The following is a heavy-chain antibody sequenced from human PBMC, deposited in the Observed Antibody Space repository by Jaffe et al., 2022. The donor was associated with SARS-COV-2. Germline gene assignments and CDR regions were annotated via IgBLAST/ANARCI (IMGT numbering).Heavy chain of an antibody. CDR1: GFTVSSNY. J-gene: IGHJ6*03. CDR3: ARDSSGHHLLYYMDV. D-gene: IGHD3-22*01. Sequence: EVQLVETGGGLIQPGGSLRLSCAASGFTVSSNYMSWVRQAPGKGLEWVSVIYSGGSTYYADSVKGRFTISRDNSKNTLYLQMNSLRAEDTAVYYCARDSSGHHLLYYMDVWGKGTTVTVSS. V-gene: IGHV3-53*02. CDR2: IYSGGST.